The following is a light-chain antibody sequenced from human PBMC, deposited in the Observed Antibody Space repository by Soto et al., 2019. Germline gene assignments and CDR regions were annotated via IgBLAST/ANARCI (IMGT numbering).Light chain of an antibody. CDR1: QAVSSIL. CDR3: QQHGTSPI. J-gene: IGKJ4*01. V-gene: IGKV3-20*01. CDR2: GAS. Sequence: EVVLTQSPGTLSLSPGERATLSCRASQAVSSILLAWYQQKPGQAPRFLIYGASSRATGIPDRFSGSGSGTDFTLTVSRLEPEDFAVYYCQQHGTSPIFGGGTKVDIK.